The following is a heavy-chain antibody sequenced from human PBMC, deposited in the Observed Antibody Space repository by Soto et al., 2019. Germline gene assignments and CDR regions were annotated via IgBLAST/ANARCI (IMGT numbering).Heavy chain of an antibody. CDR2: IYYSGST. Sequence: SETLSLTCTVSGGSISSYYWSWIRQPPGKGLEWIGYIYYSGSTNYNPSLKSRVTISVDTSKNRFSLKLSPVTAADTAVYYCARHQVDSFDYWGQGTLVTVSS. J-gene: IGHJ4*02. CDR3: ARHQVDSFDY. V-gene: IGHV4-59*08. CDR1: GGSISSYY. D-gene: IGHD2-2*01.